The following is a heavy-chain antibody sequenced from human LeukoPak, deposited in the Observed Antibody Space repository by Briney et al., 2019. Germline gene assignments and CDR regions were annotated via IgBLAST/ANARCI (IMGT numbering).Heavy chain of an antibody. CDR2: IYYSGST. V-gene: IGHV4-59*08. CDR1: GGSISSYY. D-gene: IGHD6-13*01. Sequence: PSETLSLTCTVSGGSISSYYWSWIRQPPGKGLEWIGYIYYSGSTNYNPSLKGRVTISVDTSKNQFSLKLSSVTAADTAVYYCARSIAAAVWGMDVWGQGTTVTVSS. CDR3: ARSIAAAVWGMDV. J-gene: IGHJ6*02.